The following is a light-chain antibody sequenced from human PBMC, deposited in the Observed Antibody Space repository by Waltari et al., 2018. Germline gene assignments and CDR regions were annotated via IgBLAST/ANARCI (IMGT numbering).Light chain of an antibody. CDR1: KGISTY. J-gene: IGKJ3*01. Sequence: DIQMTQSPSSLSASIGETVPITCRARKGISTYLVWYQQKPGQVPKLLIYASSTLQSGVPSLFSGSGSGTDFTLTISGLQPEDAATYYCQKYNRAPFTFGPGTKVHIK. CDR2: ASS. V-gene: IGKV1-27*01. CDR3: QKYNRAPFT.